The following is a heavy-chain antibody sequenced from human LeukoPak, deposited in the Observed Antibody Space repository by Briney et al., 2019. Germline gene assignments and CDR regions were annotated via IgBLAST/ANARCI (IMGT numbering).Heavy chain of an antibody. Sequence: ASVKVSCKASGYTSTNYGISWVRQAPGQGLEWMGWISAYNGNTNYAQKFQGRVTMTTDTSTTTSMTTTYMDLRSLRSDDTAVYYCARTDYYDSSEADYWGQGTLVTVSS. CDR2: ISAYNGNT. D-gene: IGHD3-22*01. CDR1: GYTSTNYG. CDR3: ARTDYYDSSEADY. J-gene: IGHJ4*02. V-gene: IGHV1-18*01.